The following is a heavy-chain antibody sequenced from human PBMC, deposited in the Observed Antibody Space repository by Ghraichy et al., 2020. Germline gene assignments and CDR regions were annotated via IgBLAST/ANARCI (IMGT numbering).Heavy chain of an antibody. D-gene: IGHD3-10*01. CDR2: ISGSGIST. V-gene: IGHV3-23*01. CDR3: AKDRGWVHDH. J-gene: IGHJ5*02. Sequence: GESLNISCAASGFTFGSYAMSWVRQAPGKGLEWVSAISGSGISTYYADSVKGRFTISRDNSKNTLSLQMNSLRDEDTAVYYCAKDRGWVHDHWGQGTLVTVSS. CDR1: GFTFGSYA.